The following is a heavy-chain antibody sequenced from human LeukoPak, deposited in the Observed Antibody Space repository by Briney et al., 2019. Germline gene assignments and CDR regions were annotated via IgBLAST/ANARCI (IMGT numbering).Heavy chain of an antibody. J-gene: IGHJ6*02. CDR3: AIEEIRYCSGGSCSDYYYGMDV. CDR1: GYTFTSYY. V-gene: IGHV1-46*01. D-gene: IGHD2-15*01. CDR2: INPSGGST. Sequence: GASVKVSCKASGYTFTSYYVHWVRQAPGQGLEWMGIINPSGGSTSYAQKFQGRVTMTRDTSTSTVYMELSSLRSEDTAVYYCAIEEIRYCSGGSCSDYYYGMDVWGQGTTVTVSS.